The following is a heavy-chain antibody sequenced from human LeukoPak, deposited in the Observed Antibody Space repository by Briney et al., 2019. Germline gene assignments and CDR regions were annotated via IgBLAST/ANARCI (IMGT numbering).Heavy chain of an antibody. V-gene: IGHV3-23*01. CDR2: ISGSGGST. Sequence: GGSLRLSCAASGFTFSSYAMSWVRQAPGKGLEWVSAISGSGGSTYYADSVKGRFAISRDNSKNTLYLQMNSLRAEDTAVYYCAKDKDCSGGSCYSEFDYWGQGTLVTVSP. D-gene: IGHD2-15*01. CDR3: AKDKDCSGGSCYSEFDY. CDR1: GFTFSSYA. J-gene: IGHJ4*02.